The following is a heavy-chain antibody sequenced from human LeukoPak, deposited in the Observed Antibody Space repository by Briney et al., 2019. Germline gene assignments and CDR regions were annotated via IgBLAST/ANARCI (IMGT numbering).Heavy chain of an antibody. D-gene: IGHD3-3*01. CDR2: ILYSGTT. CDR1: GGSIRSDTSY. CDR3: ARHRFYYGLGV. V-gene: IGHV4-39*01. Sequence: SETLSLTCTVSGGSIRSDTSYWAWIRQPPGRGLEWIGSILYSGTTYYSPSLKSRVTISVDTSKNQFSLRLTSVTAADTAVSYCARHRFYYGLGVWGQGTTVTVTS. J-gene: IGHJ6*02.